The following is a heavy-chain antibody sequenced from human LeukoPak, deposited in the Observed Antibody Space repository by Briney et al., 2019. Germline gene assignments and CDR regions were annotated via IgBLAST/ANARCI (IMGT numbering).Heavy chain of an antibody. CDR2: IYHSGST. J-gene: IGHJ5*02. Sequence: KSSETLSLTCAVSGGSISSGGYSWSWIRQPPGKGLEWIGYIYHSGSTYYNPSLKSRVTISVDRSKDQFSLKLSSVTAADTAVYYCARDLGQGKTDSTTYYDSSGYSLKTHWFDPWGQGTLVTVSS. D-gene: IGHD3-22*01. CDR3: ARDLGQGKTDSTTYYDSSGYSLKTHWFDP. CDR1: GGSISSGGYS. V-gene: IGHV4-30-2*01.